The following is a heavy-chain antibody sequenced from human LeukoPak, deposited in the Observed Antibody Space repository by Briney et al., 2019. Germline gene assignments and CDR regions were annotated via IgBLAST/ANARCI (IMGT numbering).Heavy chain of an antibody. Sequence: GGSLRLSCAASGFTFSSYGMHWVRQAPDKGLEWVAVIWYDGSNKYYADSVKGRFTISRDNSKNTLYLKMNNLRAEDTAVYYCARGMTDFDYWGQGTLVTVSS. CDR1: GFTFSSYG. J-gene: IGHJ4*02. CDR2: IWYDGSNK. CDR3: ARGMTDFDY. D-gene: IGHD2-8*01. V-gene: IGHV3-33*01.